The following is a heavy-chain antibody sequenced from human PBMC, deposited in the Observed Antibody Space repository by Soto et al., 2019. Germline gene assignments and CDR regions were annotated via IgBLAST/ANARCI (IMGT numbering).Heavy chain of an antibody. J-gene: IGHJ3*02. CDR1: GYTFTGYY. V-gene: IGHV1-2*04. Sequence: SVKVSCKASGYTFTGYYMHWVRQAPGQGLEWMGWINPNSGGTNYAQKFQGWVTMTRDTSISTAYMELSRLRSDDTAVYYCARVLGISSSNAFDIWGQGTMVTVSS. D-gene: IGHD6-13*01. CDR3: ARVLGISSSNAFDI. CDR2: INPNSGGT.